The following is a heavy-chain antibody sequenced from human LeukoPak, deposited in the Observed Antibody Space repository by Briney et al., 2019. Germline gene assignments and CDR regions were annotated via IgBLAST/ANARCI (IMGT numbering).Heavy chain of an antibody. CDR3: AGTGYSSSP. V-gene: IGHV4-59*08. D-gene: IGHD6-13*01. CDR2: IYYSGST. CDR1: GDSISSYY. J-gene: IGHJ4*02. Sequence: SETLSLTCSVSGDSISSYYWSWIRQPPGKGLEWIGYIYYSGSTNYNPSLKSRVTISVDTSKNQFSLKLSSVTAADTAVYYCAGTGYSSSPWGQGTLVTVSS.